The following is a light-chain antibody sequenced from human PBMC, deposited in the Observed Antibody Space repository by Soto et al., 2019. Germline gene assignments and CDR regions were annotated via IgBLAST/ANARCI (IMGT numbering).Light chain of an antibody. CDR3: QQSNSGPVYT. CDR1: ESVRRN. Sequence: EIVMTQSPATLAVSPGERVTLSCRASESVRRNLAWYQQKPGQAPRLLMSGASMRATKIPARFSGSGSETEFTLTISSLQSEDFAVYYCQQSNSGPVYTCGQGTKLEIK. V-gene: IGKV3-15*01. J-gene: IGKJ2*01. CDR2: GAS.